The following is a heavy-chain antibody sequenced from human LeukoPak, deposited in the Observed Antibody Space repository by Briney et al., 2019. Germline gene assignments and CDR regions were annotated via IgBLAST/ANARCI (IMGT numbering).Heavy chain of an antibody. J-gene: IGHJ4*01. Sequence: GGSLGLSCAASGFTGSSKYMRRGRPAPGKGPGVGSVIYTGGTTYYADSVKGRFTISRDNSKNTLYLQMNSLRAEDTAVYYCAKDRPHPSAEPTNFDYWGQEPWSPSPQ. CDR3: AKDRPHPSAEPTNFDY. CDR2: IYTGGTT. V-gene: IGHV3-53*01. D-gene: IGHD1-14*01. CDR1: GFTGSSKY.